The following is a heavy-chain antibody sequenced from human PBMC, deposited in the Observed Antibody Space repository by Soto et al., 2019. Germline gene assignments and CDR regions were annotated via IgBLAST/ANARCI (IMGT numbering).Heavy chain of an antibody. D-gene: IGHD6-13*01. CDR1: GYTFTSYG. V-gene: IGHV1-18*01. J-gene: IGHJ4*02. CDR3: ARAGGAADSLSFDY. Sequence: ASVKVSYKASGYTFTSYGISWVRQAPGQGLEWMGWISAYNGNTNYAQKLQGRVTMTTDTSTSTAYMELRSLRSDDTAVYYCARAGGAADSLSFDYWGQGTLVTVSS. CDR2: ISAYNGNT.